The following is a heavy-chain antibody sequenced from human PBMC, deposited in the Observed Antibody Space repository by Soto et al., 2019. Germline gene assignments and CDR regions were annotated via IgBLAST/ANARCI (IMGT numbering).Heavy chain of an antibody. J-gene: IGHJ4*02. CDR2: IYYSGST. CDR3: AREGGRSSSSL. V-gene: IGHV4-59*01. D-gene: IGHD6-6*01. Sequence: SETLSLTCTVSGGSISSYYWSWIRQPPGKGLEWIGYIYYSGSTNYNPSLKSRVAISVDTSKNQFSLKLSSVTAADTAVYYCAREGGRSSSSLWGQGTLVTVSS. CDR1: GGSISSYY.